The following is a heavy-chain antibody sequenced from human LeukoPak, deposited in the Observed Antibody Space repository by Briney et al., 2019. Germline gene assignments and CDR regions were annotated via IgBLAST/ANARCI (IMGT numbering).Heavy chain of an antibody. V-gene: IGHV4-39*01. CDR2: IYYSGST. J-gene: IGHJ4*02. CDR1: GGSISSSSYY. Sequence: PSETLSLTCTVSGGSISSSSYYWGWIRQPPGKGLEWIGSIYYSGSTYYNPSLKSRVTISVDTSKNQFSLKLSSVTAADTAVYYCAGGWDTAMYGYWGQGTLVTVSS. D-gene: IGHD5-18*01. CDR3: AGGWDTAMYGY.